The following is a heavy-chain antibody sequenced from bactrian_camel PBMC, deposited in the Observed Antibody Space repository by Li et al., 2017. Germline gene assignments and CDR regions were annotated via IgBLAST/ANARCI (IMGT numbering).Heavy chain of an antibody. J-gene: IGHJ4*01. CDR1: GFSASPYW. Sequence: HVQLVESGGGLVQPGSSLTLLCTANGFSASPYWMYWVRQTPGKGLEWVSRIDRDGSKTGYADSVKGRFTISRDNAKNTLYLEMNSLKPEDTAMYYCAKPLTSAYRTGYDYWGQGTQVTVS. D-gene: IGHD2*01. CDR2: IDRDGSKT. V-gene: IGHV3S6*01. CDR3: AKPLTSAYRTGYDY.